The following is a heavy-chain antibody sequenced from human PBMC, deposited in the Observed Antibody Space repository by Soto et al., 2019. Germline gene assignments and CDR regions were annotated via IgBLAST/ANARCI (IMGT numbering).Heavy chain of an antibody. CDR1: GGSISSYY. J-gene: IGHJ4*02. V-gene: IGHV4-59*08. CDR3: VGATISSDLDY. CDR2: IYSSGST. Sequence: QVQLQESGPGLVKPSETLSLTCTVAGGSISSYYWSWLRQPPGKGLEWMGYIYSSGSTNYNPSLKSRVTISVDTSKNQFSLKLSSVTAADTAVYYCVGATISSDLDYWGQGTLVTVSS. D-gene: IGHD1-26*01.